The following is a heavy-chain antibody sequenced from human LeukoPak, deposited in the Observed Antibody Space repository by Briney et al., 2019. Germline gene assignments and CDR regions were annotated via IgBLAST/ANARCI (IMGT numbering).Heavy chain of an antibody. CDR2: ISAYNGNT. D-gene: IGHD2/OR15-2a*01. CDR1: GYTFTSYA. Sequence: GASVKVSCKASGYTFTSYAINWVRQAPGQGLEWMGWISAYNGNTNYAQKLQGRVTMTTDTSTSTAYMELRSLRSDDTAIYFCARGGIDIVTVPVSNWFDPWGQGTLVTVSS. V-gene: IGHV1-18*01. J-gene: IGHJ5*02. CDR3: ARGGIDIVTVPVSNWFDP.